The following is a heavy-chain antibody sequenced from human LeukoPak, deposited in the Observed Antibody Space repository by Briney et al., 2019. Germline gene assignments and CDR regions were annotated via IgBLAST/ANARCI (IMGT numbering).Heavy chain of an antibody. CDR2: IIPILGIA. D-gene: IGHD6-13*01. V-gene: IGHV1-69*04. CDR3: ARADSSSWYGDC. J-gene: IGHJ4*02. Sequence: SVKVSCKASGGTFSSYAISWVRQAPGQGLEWMGRIIPILGIANYAQKFQGRVTITADKSTGTAYMELSSLRSEDTAVYYCARADSSSWYGDCWGQGTLATVSS. CDR1: GGTFSSYA.